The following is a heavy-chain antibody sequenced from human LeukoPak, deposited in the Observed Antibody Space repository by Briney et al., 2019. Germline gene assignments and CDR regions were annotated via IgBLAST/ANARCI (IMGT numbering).Heavy chain of an antibody. Sequence: PGGSLRLSCAASGFTFSTNSMSWVRQAPGKGLEWVSVIYSGGRTYYADSVKGRFTISRDNSKNTLYLQMNSLRAEDTAVYYCARVPLAYYMDVWGNGTTVIISS. CDR2: IYSGGRT. V-gene: IGHV3-66*01. D-gene: IGHD3-3*02. J-gene: IGHJ6*03. CDR1: GFTFSTNS. CDR3: ARVPLAYYMDV.